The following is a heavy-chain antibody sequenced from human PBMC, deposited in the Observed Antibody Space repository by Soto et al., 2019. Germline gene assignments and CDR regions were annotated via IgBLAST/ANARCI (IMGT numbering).Heavy chain of an antibody. Sequence: EVQLLESGGGLVQPGGSLRLSCAASGFLFSTFEMTWVRQTPERGLEWVSFINGDSSRTYYADAVKGRFTVSRDNSQHTLYLQMNSLRVEDTAVYACVKGGWLDFWGRGTPVIVSS. CDR3: VKGGWLDF. D-gene: IGHD3-16*01. CDR2: INGDSSRT. CDR1: GFLFSTFE. V-gene: IGHV3-23*01. J-gene: IGHJ5*01.